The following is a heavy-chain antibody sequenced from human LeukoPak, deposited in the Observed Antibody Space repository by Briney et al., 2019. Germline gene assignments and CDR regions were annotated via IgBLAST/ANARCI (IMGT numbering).Heavy chain of an antibody. CDR2: IYYSGST. V-gene: IGHV4-39*01. Sequence: SETLSLTCTVSGGSINSNNYYWGWIRQPPGKGLEWIGNIYYSGSTFYSPSLKSRVTISADTSKNQFSLTLSSVTAADTALYYCARHGYYYETSGYFEWRHYLYMDVWGKGTTVTISS. D-gene: IGHD3-22*01. J-gene: IGHJ6*03. CDR3: ARHGYYYETSGYFEWRHYLYMDV. CDR1: GGSINSNNYY.